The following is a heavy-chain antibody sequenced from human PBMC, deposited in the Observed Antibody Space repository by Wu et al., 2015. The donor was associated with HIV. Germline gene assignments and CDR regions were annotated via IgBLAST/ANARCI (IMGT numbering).Heavy chain of an antibody. CDR2: VSPYNGNT. V-gene: IGHV1-18*01. D-gene: IGHD7-27*01. Sequence: QVQLMQSGGEVKRPGASVKVSCKASGYTFINYGIIWVRQVPGQGPEWMGWVSPYNGNTNYAQKLQGRVTMTTDTSTTTAYMELRSLRSDDTAVYYCAGRGSLGNDAFDIWGQG. CDR3: AGRGSLGNDAFDI. J-gene: IGHJ3*02. CDR1: GYTFINYG.